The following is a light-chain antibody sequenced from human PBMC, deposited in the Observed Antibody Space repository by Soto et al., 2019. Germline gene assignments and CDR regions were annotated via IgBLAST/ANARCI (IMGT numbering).Light chain of an antibody. J-gene: IGKJ4*01. V-gene: IGKV3-20*01. Sequence: EIVLTQSPGTLSLSPGERATLSCRASQSVSSSYLAWYQQKPGQAPRLLIYGASSRATGIPDRFSGSGSGTDLTLNISRVEPEDFAVYYCQQYGSSPLTFGGGTKVEIK. CDR1: QSVSSSY. CDR2: GAS. CDR3: QQYGSSPLT.